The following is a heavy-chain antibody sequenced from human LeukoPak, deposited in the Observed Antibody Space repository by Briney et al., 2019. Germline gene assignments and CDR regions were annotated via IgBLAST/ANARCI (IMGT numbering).Heavy chain of an antibody. D-gene: IGHD5-18*01. J-gene: IGHJ6*02. CDR2: VIPIFGTA. Sequence: SVKVSCKASVGTFSSYAISWVRQAPGQGLEWVGGVIPIFGTANYAQKFQGRVTITADKSTSTAYMELSSLRSEDTAVYYCASVRYSPPNYYYGMDVWGQGTTVTVS. CDR3: ASVRYSPPNYYYGMDV. V-gene: IGHV1-69*06. CDR1: VGTFSSYA.